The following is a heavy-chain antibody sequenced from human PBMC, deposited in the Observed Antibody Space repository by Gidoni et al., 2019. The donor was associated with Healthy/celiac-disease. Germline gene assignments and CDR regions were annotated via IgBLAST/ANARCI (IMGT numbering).Heavy chain of an antibody. Sequence: EVQLVESGGGLVKPGGSLRLSCAASGFTFSSYSMNWVRQAPGKGLEWVSSISSSSSYIYYADSVKGRFTISRDNAKNSLYLQMNSLRAEDTAVYYCATSQRTGGFDYWGQGTLVTVSS. CDR3: ATSQRTGGFDY. CDR2: ISSSSSYI. V-gene: IGHV3-21*01. J-gene: IGHJ4*02. D-gene: IGHD1-1*01. CDR1: GFTFSSYS.